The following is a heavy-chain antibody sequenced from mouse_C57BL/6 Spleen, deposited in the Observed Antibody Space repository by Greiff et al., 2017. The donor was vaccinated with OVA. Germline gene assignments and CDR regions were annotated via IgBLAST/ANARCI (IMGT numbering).Heavy chain of an antibody. Sequence: VQLQQPGAELVMPGASVKLSCKASGYTFTSYWMHWVKQRPGQGLEWIGEIDPSDSYTNYNQKFKGKSTLTVDKSSSTAYMQLSSLTSEDSAVYYCARKDYSNYVYWYFDVWGTGTTVTVFS. D-gene: IGHD2-5*01. CDR2: IDPSDSYT. CDR1: GYTFTSYW. CDR3: ARKDYSNYVYWYFDV. V-gene: IGHV1-69*01. J-gene: IGHJ1*03.